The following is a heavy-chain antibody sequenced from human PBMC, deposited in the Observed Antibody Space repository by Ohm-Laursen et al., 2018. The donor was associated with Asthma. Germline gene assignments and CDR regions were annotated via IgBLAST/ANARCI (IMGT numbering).Heavy chain of an antibody. Sequence: SDTLSLTCPVSGGSISSSSYYWGWIRQPPGKGLEWIGSIYYSGSTYYNPSLKSRVTISVDTSKNQFSLKLSSVTAADTAVYYCARVYGYENNIYYYGMDVWGQGTTVTVSS. J-gene: IGHJ6*02. D-gene: IGHD5-18*01. CDR2: IYYSGST. CDR3: ARVYGYENNIYYYGMDV. CDR1: GGSISSSSYY. V-gene: IGHV4-39*01.